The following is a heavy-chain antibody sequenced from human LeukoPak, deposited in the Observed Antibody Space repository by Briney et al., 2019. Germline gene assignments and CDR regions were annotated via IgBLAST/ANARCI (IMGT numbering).Heavy chain of an antibody. Sequence: GGSLRLSCTVSGFTVSSNSMSWVRQAPGKGLEWVSFIYSGGNTHYSDSVKGRFTISRDNSKNTLYLQMNSLRADDTAVYYCARRAGEYSHPHDYWGQGTLVTVSS. CDR3: ARRAGEYSHPHDY. V-gene: IGHV3-53*01. CDR2: IYSGGNT. J-gene: IGHJ4*02. CDR1: GFTVSSNS. D-gene: IGHD4-17*01.